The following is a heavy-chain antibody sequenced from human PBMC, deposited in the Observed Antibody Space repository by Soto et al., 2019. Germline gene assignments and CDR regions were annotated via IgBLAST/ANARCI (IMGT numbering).Heavy chain of an antibody. CDR2: ITDTGGDA. V-gene: IGHV3-23*01. CDR1: GLTFGSRA. D-gene: IGHD3-10*01. Sequence: EVQLLESGGDLIQPGGSLRLSCVASGLTFGSRAMSWVRQSAGVGLEWVSTITDTGGDAKYADSVRGRFAISRDNSKNTLYLQMSALRAEDSAIYFCVRGSKDSYPGSRIFDFWGRGTLVTVSS. CDR3: VRGSKDSYPGSRIFDF. J-gene: IGHJ4*02.